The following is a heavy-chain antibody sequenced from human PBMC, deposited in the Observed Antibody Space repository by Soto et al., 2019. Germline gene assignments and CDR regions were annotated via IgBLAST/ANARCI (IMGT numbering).Heavy chain of an antibody. CDR2: IIPILGIA. Sequence: ASVKVSCKASGGTFSSYTISWVRQAPGQGLEWMGRIIPILGIANYAQKFQGRVTITADKSTSTAYMELSSLRSEDTAVYYCARENVPYDSSGYNPSYWDYWGRGTLVTVSS. CDR3: ARENVPYDSSGYNPSYWDY. V-gene: IGHV1-69*04. D-gene: IGHD3-22*01. CDR1: GGTFSSYT. J-gene: IGHJ4*02.